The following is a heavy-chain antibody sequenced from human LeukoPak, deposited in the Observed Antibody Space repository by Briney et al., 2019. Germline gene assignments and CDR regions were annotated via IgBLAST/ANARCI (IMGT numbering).Heavy chain of an antibody. CDR3: ARGVGATTVDI. J-gene: IGHJ3*02. Sequence: GGSLRLSCAASGFTFSSYWMSWVRQAPGKGLEWVSYISSSGSTIYYADSVKGRFTISRDNAKNSLYLQMNSLRAEDTAVYYCARGVGATTVDIWGQGTMVTVSS. D-gene: IGHD1-26*01. CDR1: GFTFSSYW. CDR2: ISSSGSTI. V-gene: IGHV3-48*04.